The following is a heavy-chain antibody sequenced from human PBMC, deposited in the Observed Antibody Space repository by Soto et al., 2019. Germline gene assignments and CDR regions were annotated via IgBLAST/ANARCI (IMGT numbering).Heavy chain of an antibody. CDR2: ISTYNGDT. Sequence: QVQLVQSGAEVKKPGSSVKVSCKAPGYSFTTYGIAWVRQAPGQGLAWMGWISTYNGDTDYAQNLQGRVIMTTATSTTTAYLELRSLRSDDTAVYYCAREGSRPYYYYGMAVWGQGPTVRVSS. CDR1: GYSFTTYG. CDR3: AREGSRPYYYYGMAV. V-gene: IGHV1-18*01. D-gene: IGHD2-15*01. J-gene: IGHJ6*02.